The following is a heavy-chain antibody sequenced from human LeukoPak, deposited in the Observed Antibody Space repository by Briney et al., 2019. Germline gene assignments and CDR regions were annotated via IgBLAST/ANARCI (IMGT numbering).Heavy chain of an antibody. Sequence: ASVKVSCKASGYTFTNNYMHWVQQAPGQGLEWMGIINPSGDNTWYAQKFQGRVTLTRDMATSTDYMEVSSLRSEDTAVYYCARDNSLGDSAWWFDPWGQGTLVTVSS. CDR3: ARDNSLGDSAWWFDP. J-gene: IGHJ5*02. D-gene: IGHD5-12*01. V-gene: IGHV1-46*01. CDR1: GYTFTNNY. CDR2: INPSGDNT.